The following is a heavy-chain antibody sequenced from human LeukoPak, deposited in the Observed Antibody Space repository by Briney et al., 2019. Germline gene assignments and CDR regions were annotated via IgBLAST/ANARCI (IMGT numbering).Heavy chain of an antibody. CDR2: INQGASVR. D-gene: IGHD5/OR15-5a*01. CDR1: GFTFSNYW. V-gene: IGHV3-7*01. J-gene: IGHJ4*02. CDR3: ARDSVARPFDY. Sequence: GGSLRLSCEASGFTFSNYWMTWVRQAPGKGLELVANINQGASVRNYGDSVKGRFTISRDNAKNSLYLQLNSLRAEDAAVYYCARDSVARPFDYWGQGTQVTVSS.